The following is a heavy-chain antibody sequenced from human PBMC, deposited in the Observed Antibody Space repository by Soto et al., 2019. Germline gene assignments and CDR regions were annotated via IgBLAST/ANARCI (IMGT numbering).Heavy chain of an antibody. CDR1: GFTFDDYA. V-gene: IGHV3-43D*04. CDR3: AKATVAGAAYDYYYGMDV. D-gene: IGHD6-19*01. Sequence: EVQLVESGGVVVQPGGSLRLSCATSGFTFDDYAMHWVRQAPGKGLEWVSLISWDGGSTYYADSVKGRFTISRDNSKNSLYLQMNSLRAEDTAVYYCAKATVAGAAYDYYYGMDVWGQGTTVTVSS. J-gene: IGHJ6*02. CDR2: ISWDGGST.